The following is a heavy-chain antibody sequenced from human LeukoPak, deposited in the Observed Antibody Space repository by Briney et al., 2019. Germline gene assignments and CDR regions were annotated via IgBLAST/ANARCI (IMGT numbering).Heavy chain of an antibody. J-gene: IGHJ4*02. CDR3: ARRRGNTDWTPFDY. V-gene: IGHV4-39*07. D-gene: IGHD1-1*01. CDR2: IYYSGST. Sequence: SETLSLTCTVSGGSISSSSYYWGWIRQPPGKGLEWIGSIYYSGSTYYNPSLKSRVTISVDKSKNQFSLKLSSVTAADTAVYYCARRRGNTDWTPFDYWGQGTPVTVPS. CDR1: GGSISSSSYY.